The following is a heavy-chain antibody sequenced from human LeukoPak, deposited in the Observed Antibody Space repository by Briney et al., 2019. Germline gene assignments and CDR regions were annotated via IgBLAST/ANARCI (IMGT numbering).Heavy chain of an antibody. CDR2: INPSGGST. Sequence: ALVKVSCKASGYTFTSYYMHWVRQAPGQGLEWMGIINPSGGSTSYAQKFQGRVTMTRDTSTSTVYMELSSLRSEDTAVYYCARDSSYYYDSSGYFDYWGQGTLVTVSS. V-gene: IGHV1-46*01. J-gene: IGHJ4*02. CDR1: GYTFTSYY. D-gene: IGHD3-22*01. CDR3: ARDSSYYYDSSGYFDY.